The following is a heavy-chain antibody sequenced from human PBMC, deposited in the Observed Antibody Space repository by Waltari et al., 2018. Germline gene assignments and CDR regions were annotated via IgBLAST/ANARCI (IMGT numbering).Heavy chain of an antibody. CDR3: ARGASINLSSAFDP. CDR1: GYPFTDLY. Sequence: QVQLVQSGAEVKKPGASVKVSCKASGYPFTDLYIHWVRQAPGQGLEWMGRINPNSGASNYAVKLQGRISLTRDMSLNTAFMELSRLTSDDTAVYYCARGASINLSSAFDPWGQGTLVTVSS. D-gene: IGHD3-9*01. V-gene: IGHV1-2*06. CDR2: INPNSGAS. J-gene: IGHJ5*01.